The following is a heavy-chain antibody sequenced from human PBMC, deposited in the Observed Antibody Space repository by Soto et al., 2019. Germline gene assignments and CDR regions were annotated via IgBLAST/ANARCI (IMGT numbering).Heavy chain of an antibody. V-gene: IGHV4-31*01. J-gene: IGHJ4*02. CDR1: GGSISSGGYY. CDR3: ARGVIH. Sequence: QVQLQESGPGLVKPSQTLSLTCTVSGGSISSGGYYWSWIRQHPGKGLEWIGYIDYSGSTSYNPSRKSPVTMSVDTPNNQFSLKLNSVTAADTAVYYCARGVIHWGQGTLVTVSS. D-gene: IGHD3-16*02. CDR2: IDYSGST.